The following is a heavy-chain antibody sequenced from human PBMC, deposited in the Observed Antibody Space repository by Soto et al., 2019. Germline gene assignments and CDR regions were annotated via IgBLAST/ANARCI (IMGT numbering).Heavy chain of an antibody. CDR1: GFTFSNAW. CDR2: IKSKTDGGTT. V-gene: IGHV3-15*01. CDR3: TTALPYYYDSSGYYFDY. Sequence: GGSLRLSCAASGFTFSNAWMSWVRQAPGKGLEWVGRIKSKTDGGTTDYAAPVKGRFTISRDDSKNTLYLQMNSLKTEDTAVYYCTTALPYYYDSSGYYFDYWGQGTLVTVSS. D-gene: IGHD3-22*01. J-gene: IGHJ4*02.